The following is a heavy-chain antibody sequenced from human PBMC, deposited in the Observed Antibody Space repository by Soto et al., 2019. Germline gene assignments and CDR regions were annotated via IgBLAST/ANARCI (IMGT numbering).Heavy chain of an antibody. D-gene: IGHD6-19*01. J-gene: IGHJ4*02. V-gene: IGHV6-1*01. CDR2: TYYRSKWYN. Sequence: SETLSLTCAISGDSVSSNSAAWNWIRQSPSRGLEWLGRTYYRSKWYNDYAVSVKSRITINPDTSKNQFSLQLNSVTPEDTAVYYCAREPGEWLVFKYYFDYWGQGTLVTVSS. CDR3: AREPGEWLVFKYYFDY. CDR1: GDSVSSNSAA.